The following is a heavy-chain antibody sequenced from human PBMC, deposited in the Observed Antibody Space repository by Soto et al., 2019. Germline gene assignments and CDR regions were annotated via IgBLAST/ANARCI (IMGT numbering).Heavy chain of an antibody. D-gene: IGHD5-18*01. CDR2: INSDGSGA. CDR3: ARGDTTMITDYYAMAV. CDR1: GFTFSNYW. J-gene: IGHJ6*02. V-gene: IGHV3-74*01. Sequence: GWSLRLSCAASGFTFSNYWMHWVRQAPGKGLVWVSRINSDGSGASYADSVKGRFTIPRDNAKNTLFLQMNSLRAEDTAVYYCARGDTTMITDYYAMAVWGQGTTVTVS.